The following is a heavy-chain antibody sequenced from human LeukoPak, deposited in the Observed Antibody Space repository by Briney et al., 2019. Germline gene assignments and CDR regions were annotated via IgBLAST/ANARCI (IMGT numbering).Heavy chain of an antibody. CDR2: ISGSGDET. V-gene: IGHV3-23*01. D-gene: IGHD3-16*01. Sequence: GRSLRLSCAASGLTFRSFAMSWVRQAPGKGLEWVSVISGSGDETYYADSVKGRFTISRDNSKNTLYLQMNNLRGDDTAIYYCAKDPYNGLIRTCWLESWGQGSLVTVSS. J-gene: IGHJ5*01. CDR3: AKDPYNGLIRTCWLES. CDR1: GLTFRSFA.